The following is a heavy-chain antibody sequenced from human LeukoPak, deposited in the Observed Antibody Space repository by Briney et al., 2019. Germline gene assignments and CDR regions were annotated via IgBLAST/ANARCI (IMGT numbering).Heavy chain of an antibody. V-gene: IGHV4-59*11. CDR1: GGSLSSHY. CDR3: ARVPHSRPYSSSRAFDY. D-gene: IGHD6-6*01. J-gene: IGHJ4*02. CDR2: IYYSGST. Sequence: SETLSLTCTVSGGSLSSHYWSWIRQPPGKGLEWIGYIYYSGSTNYNPSHKSRVTISVDTSKNQFSLKLSSVTAADTAVYYCARVPHSRPYSSSRAFDYWGQGTLVTVST.